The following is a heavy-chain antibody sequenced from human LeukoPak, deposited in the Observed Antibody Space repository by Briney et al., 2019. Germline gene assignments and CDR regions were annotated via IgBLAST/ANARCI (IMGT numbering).Heavy chain of an antibody. CDR2: MNPNSGNT. V-gene: IGHV1-8*01. CDR1: GYTFTSYD. CDR3: ARTRKNYVRSNWFDP. D-gene: IGHD1-7*01. J-gene: IGHJ5*02. Sequence: GASVKVSCKASGYTFTSYDINWVRQATGQGLEWMGWMNPNSGNTGYAQKFQGRVTMTRNTSISTAYMELSRLRSEDTAVYYCARTRKNYVRSNWFDPWGQGTLVTVSS.